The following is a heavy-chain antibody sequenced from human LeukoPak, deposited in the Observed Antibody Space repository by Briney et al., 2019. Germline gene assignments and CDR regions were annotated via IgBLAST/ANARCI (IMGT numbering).Heavy chain of an antibody. D-gene: IGHD5-24*01. J-gene: IGHJ4*02. CDR3: ARAHRDGKKPGGLSRPCYFDY. V-gene: IGHV4-34*01. CDR2: INHSGST. CDR1: GGSFSGYY. Sequence: PSETLSLTCAVYGGSFSGYYWSWIRQPPGKGLEWIGEINHSGSTNYNPSLKSRVTISVDTSKNQFSLKLSSVTAADTAVYYCARAHRDGKKPGGLSRPCYFDYWGQGTLVTVSS.